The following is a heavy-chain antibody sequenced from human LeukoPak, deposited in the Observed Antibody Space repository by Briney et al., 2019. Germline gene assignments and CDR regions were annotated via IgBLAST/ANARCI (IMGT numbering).Heavy chain of an antibody. CDR1: GYSFTGYY. V-gene: IGHV1-2*02. CDR2: INPYSGDT. J-gene: IGHJ3*02. D-gene: IGHD3-10*01. CDR3: ARTYYYGSGSYSEGAFDI. Sequence: GASVKVSCKASGYSFTGYYIHWVRQAPGQGLAWMGWINPYSGDTTYAQKFQGRLTLTRDTSISTAYMELSRLRSDDTAVYYCARTYYYGSGSYSEGAFDIWGQGTMVTVSS.